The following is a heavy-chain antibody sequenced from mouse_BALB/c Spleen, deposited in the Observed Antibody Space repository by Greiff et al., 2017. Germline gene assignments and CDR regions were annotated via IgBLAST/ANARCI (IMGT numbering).Heavy chain of an antibody. Sequence: VQLQQSGPELVKPGASVKMSCKASGYTFTSYVMHWVKQKPEQGLEWIGYINPYNDGTKYNEKFKGKATLTSDKSSSTAYMELSSLTSEDSAVYYCAIYYGNYVGVYWGQGTTLTVSS. J-gene: IGHJ2*01. CDR3: AIYYGNYVGVY. CDR1: GYTFTSYV. V-gene: IGHV1-14*01. CDR2: INPYNDGT. D-gene: IGHD2-1*01.